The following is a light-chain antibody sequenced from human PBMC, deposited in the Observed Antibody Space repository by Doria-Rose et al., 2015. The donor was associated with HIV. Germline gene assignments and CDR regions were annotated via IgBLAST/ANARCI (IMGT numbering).Light chain of an antibody. CDR1: QSFSSTY. J-gene: IGKJ1*01. Sequence: EIVMTQSPGTLSLSPGERATLSCRASQSFSSTYLAWYQQKPGQAPSLLIYDGSTRATGIPDRFSASASGTDFTLTINRLEPEDFALYYCYQYGTSWTFGQGTKVEI. CDR2: DGS. CDR3: YQYGTSWT. V-gene: IGKV3-20*01.